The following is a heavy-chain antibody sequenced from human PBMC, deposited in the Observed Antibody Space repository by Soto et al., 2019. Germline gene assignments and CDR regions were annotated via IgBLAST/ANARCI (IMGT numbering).Heavy chain of an antibody. CDR2: ISSNGGST. J-gene: IGHJ4*02. Sequence: GGSLXLSCAASGFXFSSYAMHWVRQAPGKGLEYVSAISSNGGSTYYADSVKGRFTISRDNSKNTLYLQMSSLRAEDTAVYYCVKERRRSSGYPYYFDYWGQGTLVTAS. CDR1: GFXFSSYA. V-gene: IGHV3-64D*08. CDR3: VKERRRSSGYPYYFDY. D-gene: IGHD3-22*01.